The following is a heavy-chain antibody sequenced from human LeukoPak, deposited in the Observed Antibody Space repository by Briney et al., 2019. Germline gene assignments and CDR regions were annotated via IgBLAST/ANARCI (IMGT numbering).Heavy chain of an antibody. CDR3: ARSWFSTGPADY. CDR2: IYYSGST. CDR1: GGSISSSSYY. Sequence: SETLSLTCTVSGGSISSSSYYWGWIRQPPGKGLEWIGSIYYSGSTYYNPSLKSRVTISVDTSKYQFSLKLSSVTAADTAVYYCARSWFSTGPADYWGQGTLVTVSS. J-gene: IGHJ4*02. V-gene: IGHV4-39*01. D-gene: IGHD6-13*01.